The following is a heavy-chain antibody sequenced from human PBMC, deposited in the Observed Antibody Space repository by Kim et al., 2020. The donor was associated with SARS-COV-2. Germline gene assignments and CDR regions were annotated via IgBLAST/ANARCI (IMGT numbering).Heavy chain of an antibody. Sequence: SETLSLTCTVYGGSFIGYSSSWIRQTPGKGLEWIGEISHIGNTHYNPSLKSRVTISRDTSKNHFSLNLTSVTAADTAVYYCARGVYTVAGVGYYFDSWGQGTLVTVSS. D-gene: IGHD3-16*01. CDR1: GGSFIGYS. V-gene: IGHV4-34*01. CDR2: ISHIGNT. CDR3: ARGVYTVAGVGYYFDS. J-gene: IGHJ4*02.